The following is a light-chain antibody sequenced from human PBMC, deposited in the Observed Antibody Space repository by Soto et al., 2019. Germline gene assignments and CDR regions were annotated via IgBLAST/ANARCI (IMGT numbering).Light chain of an antibody. CDR1: QTISTY. Sequence: DIQMTQSPSSLSASVGDRVTITCRASQTISTYLNWYQQKPGKGPKLLIYGASSLQSGVPSRFSGSGSGTDFTLTISSLQPEDFATYFCQQSYSSPLYTFGQGTKVEIK. CDR3: QQSYSSPLYT. J-gene: IGKJ2*01. V-gene: IGKV1-39*01. CDR2: GAS.